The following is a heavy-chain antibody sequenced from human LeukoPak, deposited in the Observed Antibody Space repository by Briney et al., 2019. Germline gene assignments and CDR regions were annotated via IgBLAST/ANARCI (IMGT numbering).Heavy chain of an antibody. CDR3: ARDRAANQDWVEFDP. D-gene: IGHD3/OR15-3a*01. J-gene: IGHJ5*02. CDR1: GITLSNYG. V-gene: IGHV3-66*03. CDR2: IRDSGEA. Sequence: GGSLRLACAVSGITLSNYGMSWVRQAPGKGLEWVGLIRDSGEAFYADFARGRFAISRDESENTLYLQMNSLRVEDTAVYFCARDRAANQDWVEFDPWGQGTPVIVSS.